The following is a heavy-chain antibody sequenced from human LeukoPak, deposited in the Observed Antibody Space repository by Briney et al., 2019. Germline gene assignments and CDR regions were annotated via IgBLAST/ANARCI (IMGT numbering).Heavy chain of an antibody. CDR2: IYHSGST. V-gene: IGHV4-38-2*01. CDR3: ARLYYGGITYYYYYMDV. J-gene: IGHJ6*03. D-gene: IGHD4-23*01. CDR1: GYSISSGYY. Sequence: SETLSLTCAVSGYSISSGYYWGWIRQPPGKGLEWIGSIYHSGSTYYNPSLKSRVTISVDTSKNQLSLKLSSVTAADTAVYYCARLYYGGITYYYYYMDVWGKGTTVTVSS.